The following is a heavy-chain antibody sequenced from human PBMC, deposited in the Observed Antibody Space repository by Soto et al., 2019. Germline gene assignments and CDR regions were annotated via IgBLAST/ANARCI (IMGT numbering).Heavy chain of an antibody. CDR3: SRRTPAARGGGMDV. D-gene: IGHD6-6*01. V-gene: IGHV4-30-4*01. J-gene: IGHJ6*02. CDR1: GCSITSCDFF. CDR2: VYNTGSS. Sequence: QVHLQESGPGLVKPSQTLSLTCTVSGCSITSCDFFWSWIRKPPVKGLEWIGYVYNTGSSDYNPSLQSRITIKVATTKNQPSPELRSVTAADTAVYYCSRRTPAARGGGMDVWGQGTTVSVSS.